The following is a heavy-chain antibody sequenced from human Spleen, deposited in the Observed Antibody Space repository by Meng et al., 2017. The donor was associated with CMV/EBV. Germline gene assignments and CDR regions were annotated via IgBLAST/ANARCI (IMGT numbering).Heavy chain of an antibody. CDR1: GFTFSSYS. D-gene: IGHD3-22*01. CDR2: INGDGSIT. CDR3: ARESYFYETSAWGDF. V-gene: IGHV3-74*01. J-gene: IGHJ4*02. Sequence: GESLKISCAASGFTFSSYSMNWVRQAPGKGLVWVSRINGDGSITTYADSVKGRFTISRNNAKNTLYLQMNSLRAEDTAVFYCARESYFYETSAWGDFWGQGTLVTVSS.